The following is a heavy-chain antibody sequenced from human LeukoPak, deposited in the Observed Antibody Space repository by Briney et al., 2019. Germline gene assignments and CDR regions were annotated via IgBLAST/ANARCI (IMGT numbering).Heavy chain of an antibody. D-gene: IGHD2-15*01. CDR2: ISGSGGIA. Sequence: GGSLRLSCAASGFTFSSYEMNWVRQAPGKGLEWVSVISGSGGIAYYADSVKGRFTISRDNSRNTLYLQMNSLRAEDTAVYYCAKAGYCSGGSCYGFDYWGQGTLLTVSS. V-gene: IGHV3-23*01. CDR3: AKAGYCSGGSCYGFDY. J-gene: IGHJ4*02. CDR1: GFTFSSYE.